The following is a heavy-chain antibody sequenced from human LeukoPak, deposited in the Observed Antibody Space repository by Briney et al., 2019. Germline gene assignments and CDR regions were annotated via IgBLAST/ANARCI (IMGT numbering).Heavy chain of an antibody. J-gene: IGHJ6*02. CDR2: IIPIFGTA. Sequence: SVKVSCKASGGTFSSYAISWVRQAHGQGLEWMGGIIPIFGTANYAQKFQGRVTITADESTSTAYMELSSLRSEDTAVYYCARGYCSGGSCYSRHYYYGMDVWGQGTTVTVSS. CDR3: ARGYCSGGSCYSRHYYYGMDV. V-gene: IGHV1-69*01. CDR1: GGTFSSYA. D-gene: IGHD2-15*01.